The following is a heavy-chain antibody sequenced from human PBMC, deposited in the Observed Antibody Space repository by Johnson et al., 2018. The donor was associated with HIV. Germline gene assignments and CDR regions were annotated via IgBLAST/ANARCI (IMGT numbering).Heavy chain of an antibody. J-gene: IGHJ3*02. CDR2: ISSSGSTI. CDR3: ARDITPHKEGDAFDI. V-gene: IGHV3-11*04. Sequence: QVQLVESGGGLVKPGGSLRLSCAASGFTFSDYYMSWIRQAPGKGLEWVSYISSSGSTIYYEDSVKGRFTIPRNNAKNSLYLQMNSLRAEDTAVYYCARDITPHKEGDAFDIWGQGTMVTVSS. CDR1: GFTFSDYY. D-gene: IGHD1-14*01.